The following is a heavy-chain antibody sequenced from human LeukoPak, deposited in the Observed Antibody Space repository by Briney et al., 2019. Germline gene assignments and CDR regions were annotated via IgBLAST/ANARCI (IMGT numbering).Heavy chain of an antibody. J-gene: IGHJ4*02. CDR2: ISWDGGST. D-gene: IGHD3-3*01. CDR3: ARAGDYFWSGYFFYY. CDR1: GFTFGDYT. Sequence: GGSLRLSCAASGFTFGDYTMHWVRQAPGKGLEWVSLISWDGGSTYYADSVKGRFTISRDNSKNSLYLQMNSLRTEDTALYYCARAGDYFWSGYFFYYWGQGTLVTVSS. V-gene: IGHV3-43*01.